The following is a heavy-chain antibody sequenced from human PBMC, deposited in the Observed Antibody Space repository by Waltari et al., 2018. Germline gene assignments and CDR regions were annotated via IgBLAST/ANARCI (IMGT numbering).Heavy chain of an antibody. CDR2: IYHERDE. J-gene: IGHJ5*02. CDR3: VRDGDYTTGYGLDL. Sequence: QMQLVESGGGVVQPGRSLRLSCAASGFTFNSYAMHWVRQAPGRGLGWVARIYHERDEQYTDSVKGRFTISRDNSQNTLVLQMNSLTGEDTAVYYCVRDGDYTTGYGLDLWGQGTLVTVSS. CDR1: GFTFNSYA. D-gene: IGHD4-17*01. V-gene: IGHV3-30*04.